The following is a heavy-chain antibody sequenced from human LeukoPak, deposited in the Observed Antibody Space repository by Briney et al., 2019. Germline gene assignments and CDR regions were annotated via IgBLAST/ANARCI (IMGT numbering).Heavy chain of an antibody. D-gene: IGHD3-10*01. CDR2: ISAYSGNT. Sequence: ASVKVSRKASGYTFTSYGISWVRQAPGQGLEWMGWISAYSGNTNYAQKLQGRVTMTTDTSTSTAYMELRSLRSDDTAVYYCARVSDYYGSGSYYEGDYWGQGTLVTVSS. V-gene: IGHV1-18*01. J-gene: IGHJ4*02. CDR1: GYTFTSYG. CDR3: ARVSDYYGSGSYYEGDY.